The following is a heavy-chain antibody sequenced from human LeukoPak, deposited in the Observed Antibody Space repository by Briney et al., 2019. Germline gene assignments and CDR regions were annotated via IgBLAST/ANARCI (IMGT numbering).Heavy chain of an antibody. D-gene: IGHD3-16*02. CDR2: IYHSGST. CDR1: GYSISSGYY. Sequence: KPSETLSLTCTVSGYSISSGYYWGWIRQPPGKGLEWIGSIYHSGSTYYNPSLKSRVTISVDTSKNQFSLKLSSVTAADTAVYYCARVGGITFGGVIVPYYFDYWGQGTLVTVSS. J-gene: IGHJ4*02. V-gene: IGHV4-38-2*02. CDR3: ARVGGITFGGVIVPYYFDY.